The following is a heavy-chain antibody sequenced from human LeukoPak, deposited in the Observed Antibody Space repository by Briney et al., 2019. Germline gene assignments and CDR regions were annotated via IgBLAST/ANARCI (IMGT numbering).Heavy chain of an antibody. J-gene: IGHJ3*01. CDR3: AKARIASAGTGAFDV. V-gene: IGHV3-23*01. CDR1: GFTFSTYA. Sequence: GGSLRLSCAASGFTFSTYAMSWVRQAPGKGLEWVSAFSATDGSAQYAESVKGRFTISRDNSKNSLYLQMNSLRDEDTAVYYCAKARIASAGTGAFDVWGQGTMVTVSS. CDR2: FSATDGSA. D-gene: IGHD6-13*01.